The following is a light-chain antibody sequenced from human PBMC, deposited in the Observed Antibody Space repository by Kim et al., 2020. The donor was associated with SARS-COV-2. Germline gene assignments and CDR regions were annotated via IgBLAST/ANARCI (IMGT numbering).Light chain of an antibody. CDR3: QAWDSSTVV. Sequence: VPPGPTASITCCGDKLGDKYACWYQQKPGQSPVLVIYQDSKRPSGIPGRFSGSNAGNTATLTISGTEAMDEADYYCQAWDSSTVVFGGGTQLTVL. CDR2: QDS. J-gene: IGLJ2*01. CDR1: KLGDKY. V-gene: IGLV3-1*01.